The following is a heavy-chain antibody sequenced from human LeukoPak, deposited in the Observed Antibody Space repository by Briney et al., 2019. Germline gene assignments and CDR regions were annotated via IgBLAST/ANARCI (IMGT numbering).Heavy chain of an antibody. CDR3: ARVGYYYDSSGYYPSYYMDV. CDR1: GGSISSYY. Sequence: PSETLSLTCTVSGGSISSYYWSWIRQPPGKGLDWIGYIYYSGSTNYNPSLKSRVTISVDTSKNQFSLKLSSVTAADTAVYYCARVGYYYDSSGYYPSYYMDVWGKGATVTVSS. J-gene: IGHJ6*03. D-gene: IGHD3-22*01. CDR2: IYYSGST. V-gene: IGHV4-59*01.